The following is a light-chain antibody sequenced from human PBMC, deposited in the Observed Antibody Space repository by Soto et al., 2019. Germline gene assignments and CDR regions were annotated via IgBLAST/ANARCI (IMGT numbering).Light chain of an antibody. Sequence: EIVLTQSPGTLSLSPGERATLSCRASQSVSSSYLAWYQQKPGQAPTLLIYGVSSRASGIPDRFSGSGSGTDVTLTISSLEPEDFAVYYCQHYVNSPPFTFGQGTRLEIK. V-gene: IGKV3-20*01. CDR2: GVS. J-gene: IGKJ5*01. CDR1: QSVSSSY. CDR3: QHYVNSPPFT.